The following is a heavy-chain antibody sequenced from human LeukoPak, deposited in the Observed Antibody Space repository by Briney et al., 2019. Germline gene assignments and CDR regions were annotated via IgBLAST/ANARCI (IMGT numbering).Heavy chain of an antibody. J-gene: IGHJ4*02. CDR1: GFTFDDYA. CDR3: AKDIEVVVAATQTSCFDY. D-gene: IGHD2-15*01. Sequence: PGRSLRLSCAASGFTFDDYAMHWVRQAPGKGLEWVSGISWNSGTIGYADSVKGRFTISRDNAKNSLYLQMSSLRPEDTALYYCAKDIEVVVAATQTSCFDYWGQGTLVTVSS. CDR2: ISWNSGTI. V-gene: IGHV3-9*01.